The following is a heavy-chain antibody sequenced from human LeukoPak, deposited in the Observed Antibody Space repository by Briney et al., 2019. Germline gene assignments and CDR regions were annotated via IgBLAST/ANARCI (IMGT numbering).Heavy chain of an antibody. J-gene: IGHJ4*02. CDR2: IYSGGGT. Sequence: GGSLRLSCAASGFTVSRNYMSWVRQAPGKGLEWVSVIYSGGGTYYSDSARAGFPISRDNSKNTVYLQMNRLRGEDTAVYYCARASFWFDDSGYYFDYWGQGALVTVSS. D-gene: IGHD3-22*01. CDR3: ARASFWFDDSGYYFDY. V-gene: IGHV3-66*01. CDR1: GFTVSRNY.